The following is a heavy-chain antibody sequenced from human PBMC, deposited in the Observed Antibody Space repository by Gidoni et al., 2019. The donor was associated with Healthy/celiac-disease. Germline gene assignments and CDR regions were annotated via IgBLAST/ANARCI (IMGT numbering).Heavy chain of an antibody. CDR1: GGTISSSSYY. CDR3: AETALDAFDI. Sequence: QLQLQESGPGLVKPSETLSPTCTVPGGTISSSSYYWGWIRQPPGKGLEWIGSIYYSGSTYYNPSLKSRVTISVDTSKNQFSLKLSSVTAADTAVYYCAETALDAFDIWGQGTMVTVSS. CDR2: IYYSGST. J-gene: IGHJ3*02. V-gene: IGHV4-39*07. D-gene: IGHD1-1*01.